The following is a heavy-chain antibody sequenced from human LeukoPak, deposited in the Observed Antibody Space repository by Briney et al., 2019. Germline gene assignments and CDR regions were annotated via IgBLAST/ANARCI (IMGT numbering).Heavy chain of an antibody. D-gene: IGHD1-26*01. J-gene: IGHJ4*02. V-gene: IGHV1-2*02. CDR2: INPNSGGT. CDR1: GYTFTGYY. Sequence: ASVKVSCKASGYTFTGYYMHWVRQAPGQGLEWMGWINPNSGGTNYAQKFQGRVTMTRDTSISTAYMELSRLRSDDTAVYYCARETDSGADRSFDYWGQGTLVTVSS. CDR3: ARETDSGADRSFDY.